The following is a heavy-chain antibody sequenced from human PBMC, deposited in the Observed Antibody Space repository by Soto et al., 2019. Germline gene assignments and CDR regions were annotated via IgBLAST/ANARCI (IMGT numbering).Heavy chain of an antibody. CDR1: GASISSFY. Sequence: SETLSLTCTVSGASISSFYWTWIRQPPGKGLEWIGEINNSGSTNYNPSLKSRVTISVDTSKNQFSLKLSSVTAADTAVYYCAREDYDYIWGSYRWLGYWGQGTLVTVSS. CDR2: INNSGST. J-gene: IGHJ4*02. D-gene: IGHD3-16*02. V-gene: IGHV4-59*12. CDR3: AREDYDYIWGSYRWLGY.